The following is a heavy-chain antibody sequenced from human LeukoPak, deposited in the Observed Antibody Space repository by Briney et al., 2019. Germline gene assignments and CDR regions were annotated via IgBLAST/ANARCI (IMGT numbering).Heavy chain of an antibody. Sequence: GGSLRLSCAASGFTFGDYGVIWVRRAPGKGLEWVSGINWNGVSTLYAASVKGRFTISRDNAKNSLSLQMNSLRVEDTAFCYCARSGDYDILTGYFDYWGQGTLVTVSS. D-gene: IGHD3-9*01. CDR3: ARSGDYDILTGYFDY. CDR2: INWNGVST. J-gene: IGHJ4*02. CDR1: GFTFGDYG. V-gene: IGHV3-20*04.